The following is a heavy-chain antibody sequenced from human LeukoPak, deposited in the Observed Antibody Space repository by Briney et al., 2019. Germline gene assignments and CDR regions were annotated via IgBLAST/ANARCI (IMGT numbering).Heavy chain of an antibody. Sequence: GGSLRLSCAASGFTFSGSYMHWVRQAPGKGLVWVSRVNTDGSTTTYADSVKGRFTISRDNANNTLYLQMNSLRAEDTAMYYCARGKSAGIWGQGTLVTVS. J-gene: IGHJ4*02. V-gene: IGHV3-74*01. CDR3: ARGKSAGI. CDR2: VNTDGSTT. CDR1: GFTFSGSY.